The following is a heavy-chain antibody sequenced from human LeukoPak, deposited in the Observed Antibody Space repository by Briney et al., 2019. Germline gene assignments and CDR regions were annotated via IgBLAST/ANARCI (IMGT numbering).Heavy chain of an antibody. Sequence: GGSLRLSCAASGFTFSSYSMTWVRQAPGKGLEWVSSISSSSSYIYYADSVKRRFTISRDNAKNSLYLQMNSLRAEDTAVYYCARAPYVYSGHHDYWGQGTLVTVSS. V-gene: IGHV3-21*01. CDR2: ISSSSSYI. CDR1: GFTFSSYS. D-gene: IGHD3-16*01. CDR3: ARAPYVYSGHHDY. J-gene: IGHJ4*02.